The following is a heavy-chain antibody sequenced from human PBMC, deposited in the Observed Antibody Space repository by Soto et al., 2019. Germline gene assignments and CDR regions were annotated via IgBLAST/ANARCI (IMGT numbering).Heavy chain of an antibody. V-gene: IGHV1-69*06. CDR2: IIPIVGTA. D-gene: IGHD2-15*01. Sequence: QVQLVQSGAEVKKPGSSVKVSCKASGGTFSSYAISWVRQAPGQGLECMGGIIPIVGTATYAQQFQGRVKITADKSASTADIELGSLRSEDTAVYYCASLVVVASHSCVGFAPWGQGTLVTVSS. CDR3: ASLVVVASHSCVGFAP. J-gene: IGHJ5*02. CDR1: GGTFSSYA.